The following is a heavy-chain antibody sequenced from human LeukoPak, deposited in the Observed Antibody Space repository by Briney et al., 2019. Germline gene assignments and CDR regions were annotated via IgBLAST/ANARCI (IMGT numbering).Heavy chain of an antibody. V-gene: IGHV4-59*01. J-gene: IGHJ4*02. CDR3: AGWAFDSSGHRLQL. Sequence: SETLSLTCTVSGRSISSYYWTWVRQPPGKGLEWIGYIYYSGSTNYNPSLKSRVTISVGTSKNQFSLKLSSVTAADTGVYYCAGWAFDSSGHRLQLGGQGTLVTVSS. CDR2: IYYSGST. D-gene: IGHD3-22*01. CDR1: GRSISSYY.